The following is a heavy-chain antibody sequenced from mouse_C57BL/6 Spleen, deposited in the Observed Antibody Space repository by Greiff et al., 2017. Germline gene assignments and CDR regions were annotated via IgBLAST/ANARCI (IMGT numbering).Heavy chain of an antibody. CDR1: GFTFSSYA. CDR3: ARDGDYSNLYAMDY. J-gene: IGHJ4*01. D-gene: IGHD2-5*01. Sequence: EVKLVESGGGLVKPGGSLKLSCAASGFTFSSYAMSWVRQTPEKRLEWVATISDGGSYTYYPDNVKGRFTLPRDNAKNHLYLPMSHLKSEDTAMYYCARDGDYSNLYAMDYWGQGTSVTVSS. V-gene: IGHV5-4*01. CDR2: ISDGGSYT.